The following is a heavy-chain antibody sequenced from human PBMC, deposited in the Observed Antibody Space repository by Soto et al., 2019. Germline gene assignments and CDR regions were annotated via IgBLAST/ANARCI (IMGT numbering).Heavy chain of an antibody. CDR3: ARSSSSGYYVDY. CDR1: GCTFTIYG. V-gene: IGHV1-18*01. Sequence: ASVKVSCKASGCTFTIYGISWVRQAPGQGLEWMGWISAYNGNTNYAQKLQGRVTMTTDTSTSTAYMELRSLRSDDTAVYYCARSSSSGYYVDYWGQGTLVTVSS. J-gene: IGHJ4*02. D-gene: IGHD3-22*01. CDR2: ISAYNGNT.